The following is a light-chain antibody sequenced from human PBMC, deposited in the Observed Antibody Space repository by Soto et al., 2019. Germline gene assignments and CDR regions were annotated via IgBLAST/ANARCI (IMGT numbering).Light chain of an antibody. Sequence: EIVMTQSPATISVSPGELASLXXRASQTINNNVAWSQLKDGQVPRLXIYGASNRATDIPARFSGSGSGTEFTLTISSLQSEDFAEYHCQQYNNWPQTFGQGTKVDIK. CDR1: QTINNN. CDR3: QQYNNWPQT. V-gene: IGKV3-15*01. J-gene: IGKJ1*01. CDR2: GAS.